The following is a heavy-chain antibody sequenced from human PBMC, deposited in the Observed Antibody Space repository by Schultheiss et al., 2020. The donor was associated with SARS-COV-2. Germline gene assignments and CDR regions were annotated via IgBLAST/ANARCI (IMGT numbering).Heavy chain of an antibody. CDR1: GGSISSSNW. Sequence: SETLSLTCAVSGGSISSSNWWSWVRQPPGKGLEWIGEIYHSGSTNYNPSLKSRVTISVDTSKNQFSLKLSSVTAADTAVYYCARDQGAYYYYMDVWGKGTTVTVSS. CDR3: ARDQGAYYYYMDV. J-gene: IGHJ6*03. D-gene: IGHD3-16*01. V-gene: IGHV4-4*02. CDR2: IYHSGST.